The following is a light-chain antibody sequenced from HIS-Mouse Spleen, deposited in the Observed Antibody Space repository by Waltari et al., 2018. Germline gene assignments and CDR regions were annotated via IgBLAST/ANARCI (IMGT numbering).Light chain of an antibody. CDR2: EDS. V-gene: IGLV3-10*01. CDR3: YSTDSSGNHRV. Sequence: SYELTQPPSVSVSPGQTARITCLGDALPKKYSYWYQQKSGQAPVLVIYEDSKRPSGIPERFSGYSSGTLATWTISGAQVEDEADYYCYSTDSSGNHRVFGGGTKLTVL. CDR1: ALPKKY. J-gene: IGLJ2*01.